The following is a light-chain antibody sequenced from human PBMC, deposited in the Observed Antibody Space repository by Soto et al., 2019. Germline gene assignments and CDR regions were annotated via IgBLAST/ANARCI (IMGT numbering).Light chain of an antibody. CDR1: QSVSSN. CDR3: QQYIHWPPIT. V-gene: IGKV3-15*01. CDR2: GAS. Sequence: EIVMTQSPGTLYVSPGERASLSCRASQSVSSNLAWYQHKPGQAPRLLIYGASTRATGIPARFSGSGSGTDFTLTISSLQSEDFAVYYCQQYIHWPPITFGQGTKLQIK. J-gene: IGKJ2*01.